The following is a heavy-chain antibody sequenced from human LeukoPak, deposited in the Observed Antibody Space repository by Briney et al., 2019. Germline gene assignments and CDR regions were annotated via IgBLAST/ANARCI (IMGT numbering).Heavy chain of an antibody. Sequence: MPSETPSLTCTVSGGSISSYYWIWIGPPPGQGLEWFGRIYTSGSTNYNPPLKSRITISVDKSKNQFSLKLSSVTAADTAVYYCARLGYCSSTSCYDYWGQGTLVTVSS. D-gene: IGHD2-2*01. V-gene: IGHV4-4*07. CDR1: GGSISSYY. CDR3: ARLGYCSSTSCYDY. J-gene: IGHJ4*02. CDR2: IYTSGST.